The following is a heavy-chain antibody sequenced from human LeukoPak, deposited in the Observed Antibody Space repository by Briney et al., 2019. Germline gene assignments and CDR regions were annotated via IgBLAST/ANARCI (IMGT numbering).Heavy chain of an antibody. CDR3: ARSRYSSGSYYFDS. V-gene: IGHV4-59*08. J-gene: IGHJ4*02. CDR1: GGSISSYY. Sequence: SETLSLTWTVSGGSISSYYWSWIRQPPGKGLDWVGFIYDSGSTNYNPSPKSRVTISGDTSRTQFSLKLRSVTAADTAVYYCARSRYSSGSYYFDSWGQGTLVTVSS. CDR2: IYDSGST. D-gene: IGHD6-19*01.